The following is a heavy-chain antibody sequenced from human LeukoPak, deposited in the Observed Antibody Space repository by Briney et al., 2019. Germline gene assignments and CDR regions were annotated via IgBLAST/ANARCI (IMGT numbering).Heavy chain of an antibody. CDR1: GYTFTSYF. V-gene: IGHV1-46*01. CDR3: ARASDDYGDY. D-gene: IGHD6-6*01. CDR2: INPSGGST. J-gene: IGHJ4*02. Sequence: ASVKVSCKASGYTFTSYFMRWVRQAPGQGLEWMGIINPSGGSTSYAQKFQGRVTMTSDTSTSTVYMELSSLRSEDTAVYYCARASDDYGDYWGQGTLVTVSS.